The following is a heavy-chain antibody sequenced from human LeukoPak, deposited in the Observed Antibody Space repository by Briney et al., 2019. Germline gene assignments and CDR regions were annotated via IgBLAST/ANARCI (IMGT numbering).Heavy chain of an antibody. CDR1: GGSIGSGGYS. CDR3: ARGTERASWFDP. J-gene: IGHJ5*02. V-gene: IGHV4-30-2*01. D-gene: IGHD1-1*01. CDR2: IYHSGST. Sequence: SETLSLTCAVSGGSIGSGGYSWSWIRQPPGKGLEWIGYIYHSGSTYYSPSLKSRVTISVDRSKNQFSLKLSSVTAADTAVYYCARGTERASWFDPWGQGTQVTVSS.